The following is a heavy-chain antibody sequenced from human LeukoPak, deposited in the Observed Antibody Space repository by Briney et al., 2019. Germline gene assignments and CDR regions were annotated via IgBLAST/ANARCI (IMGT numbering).Heavy chain of an antibody. CDR1: GVSIISYY. Sequence: SETLSLTCTVSGVSIISYYWTWIRQPPGKGLEWIGYIYYTGSTKYNPSLKSRVTISVDTSKNQFSLKLSSVTAADTAVYYCARDGRGYSYGVGFDPWGQGTLVTVSS. J-gene: IGHJ5*02. CDR2: IYYTGST. V-gene: IGHV4-59*01. CDR3: ARDGRGYSYGVGFDP. D-gene: IGHD5-18*01.